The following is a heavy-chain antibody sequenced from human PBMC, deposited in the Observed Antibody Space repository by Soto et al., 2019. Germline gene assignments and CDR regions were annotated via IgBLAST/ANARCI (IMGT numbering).Heavy chain of an antibody. CDR2: IYHNGST. Sequence: VQLEEGGAGVAKPSGTLSLTGAVSGCSITSSNWWWGGRPSRRRGLGWGGEIYHNGSTNYNPSLKSRVTMSVDKSKNQFSLELRSVTAADTAVYYCARARGAIFGVVIRNWFDPWGQGTLVTVSS. V-gene: IGHV4-4*02. CDR3: ARARGAIFGVVIRNWFDP. D-gene: IGHD3-3*01. J-gene: IGHJ5*02. CDR1: GCSITSSNW.